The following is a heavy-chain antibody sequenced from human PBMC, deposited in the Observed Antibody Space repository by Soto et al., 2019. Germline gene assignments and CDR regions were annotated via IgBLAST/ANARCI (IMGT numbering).Heavy chain of an antibody. Sequence: GHPGKVDCETAGGRVSSYAMSWVGQANGKGLEWMGGIIPIFGTANYAQKFQGRVTITADESTSTAYMELSSLRSEDTAVYYCVCRAAPGPRFWYFDLCGRGPLVT. V-gene: IGHV1-69*01. D-gene: IGHD6-13*01. CDR2: IIPIFGTA. CDR3: VCRAAPGPRFWYFDL. CDR1: GGRVSSYA. J-gene: IGHJ2*01.